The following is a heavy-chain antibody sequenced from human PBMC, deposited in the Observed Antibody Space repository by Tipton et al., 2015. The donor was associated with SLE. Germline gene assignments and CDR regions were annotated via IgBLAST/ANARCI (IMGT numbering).Heavy chain of an antibody. D-gene: IGHD3-3*01. CDR1: GGSMSTYY. J-gene: IGHJ5*02. V-gene: IGHV4-59*01. CDR2: FYYSGST. CDR3: ARGGTVFGVVLNWFDP. Sequence: LRLSCTVSGGSMSTYYWNWIRQFPGKGLEWIGYFYYSGSTNYNPSLKSRVTISLDKSKNQFSLKLSSVTAADTAVYYCARGGTVFGVVLNWFDPWGQGTLVTVSS.